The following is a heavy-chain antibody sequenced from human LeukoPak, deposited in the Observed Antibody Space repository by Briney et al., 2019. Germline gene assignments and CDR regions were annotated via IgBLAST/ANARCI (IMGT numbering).Heavy chain of an antibody. J-gene: IGHJ4*02. CDR2: ISAYNGNT. D-gene: IGHD3-22*01. V-gene: IGHV1-18*01. Sequence: ASVKVSCKASGYTFTSYGISWVRQAPGQGLEWMGGISAYNGNTNYAQKLQGRVTMTTDTSTSTAYMELRSLRSDDTAVYYCARDNPYYDSSGYYFFDYWGQGTLVTVSS. CDR1: GYTFTSYG. CDR3: ARDNPYYDSSGYYFFDY.